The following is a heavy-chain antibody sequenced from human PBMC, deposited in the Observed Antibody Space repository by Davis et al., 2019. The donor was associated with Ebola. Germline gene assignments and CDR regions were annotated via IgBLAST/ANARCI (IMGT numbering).Heavy chain of an antibody. Sequence: GGSLRLSCAPSGIRFSDYWMSWVRQTPGKGLEWVANIKEDGSEKYYVDSVKGRFTISRDNAEKSLYLQMNSLRVEDTAIYYCARDRRPSQWLGLDWWGQGTLVTVSS. CDR3: ARDRRPSQWLGLDW. CDR2: IKEDGSEK. CDR1: GIRFSDYW. V-gene: IGHV3-7*01. J-gene: IGHJ4*02. D-gene: IGHD6-19*01.